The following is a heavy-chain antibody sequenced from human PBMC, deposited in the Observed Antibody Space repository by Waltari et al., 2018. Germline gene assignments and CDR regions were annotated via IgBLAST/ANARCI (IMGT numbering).Heavy chain of an antibody. V-gene: IGHV4-34*01. Sequence: QVQLQQWGAGLLKPSETLSLTCAVYGGSFSGYYWSWIRQPPGKGLEWIGEINHSGSTNYNPSLKSRVTISVDTSKNQFSLKLSSVTAADTAVYYCASARTEWEPVDDAFDIWGQGTMVTVSS. J-gene: IGHJ3*02. CDR2: INHSGST. CDR1: GGSFSGYY. CDR3: ASARTEWEPVDDAFDI. D-gene: IGHD1-26*01.